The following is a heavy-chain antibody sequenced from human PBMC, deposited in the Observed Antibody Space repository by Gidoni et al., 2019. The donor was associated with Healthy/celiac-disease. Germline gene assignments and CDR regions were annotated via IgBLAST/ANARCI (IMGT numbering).Heavy chain of an antibody. J-gene: IGHJ5*02. CDR2: SYYSGST. CDR1: CGSVSSGSYY. V-gene: IGHV4-61*01. CDR3: ARSPPDYYDFWSGYGVWFDP. Sequence: QAQLQESGPGLVTPSVTLSLTCTVSCGSVSSGSYYWSWIRQPPGKGLERIGYSYYSGSTNYNPSRKSRVTISVDTSKNQFSLKLSSVTAADTAVYYCARSPPDYYDFWSGYGVWFDPWGQGTLVTVSS. D-gene: IGHD3-3*01.